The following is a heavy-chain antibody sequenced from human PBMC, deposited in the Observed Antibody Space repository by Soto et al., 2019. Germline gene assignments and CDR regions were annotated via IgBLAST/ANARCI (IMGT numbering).Heavy chain of an antibody. Sequence: PSETLSLTCAVSGYSISSGYYWGWIRQPPGKGLEWIGSIYHSGSTYYNPSLKSRVTISVDTSKNQLSLKLSSVTTADTAVYYCARDRGEGYCSGGSCYSVYYYYYYGMDVWGQGTTVTVSS. CDR1: GYSISSGYY. CDR2: IYHSGST. CDR3: ARDRGEGYCSGGSCYSVYYYYYYGMDV. J-gene: IGHJ6*02. V-gene: IGHV4-38-2*02. D-gene: IGHD2-15*01.